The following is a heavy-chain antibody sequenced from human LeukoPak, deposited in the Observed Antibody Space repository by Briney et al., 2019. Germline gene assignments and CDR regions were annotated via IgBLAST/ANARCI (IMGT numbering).Heavy chain of an antibody. J-gene: IGHJ4*02. CDR1: GFTVSSNY. CDR2: IYSGGST. CDR3: ARDKIVGATNFDY. Sequence: GGSLRLSCAASGFTVSSNYMSWVRQAPGKGLEWVSVIYSGGSTYYADSVKGRFTISRDNAKNSLYLQMNSLRAEDTAVYYCARDKIVGATNFDYWGQGTLVTVSS. D-gene: IGHD1-26*01. V-gene: IGHV3-53*01.